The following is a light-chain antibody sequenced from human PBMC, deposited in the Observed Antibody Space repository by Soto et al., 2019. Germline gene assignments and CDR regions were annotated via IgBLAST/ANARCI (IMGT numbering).Light chain of an antibody. CDR2: GAS. CDR1: QTVSSNF. CDR3: QQYGSSPPLT. V-gene: IGKV3-20*01. Sequence: IVLTQSPGTLSLSPGERATLSCRASQTVSSNFLAWYQEKPGQGPRLLIYGASARATGIPDRFSGSGSGTDFTLTISRLDPEDFAVYYCQQYGSSPPLTFGGGTKVDIK. J-gene: IGKJ4*01.